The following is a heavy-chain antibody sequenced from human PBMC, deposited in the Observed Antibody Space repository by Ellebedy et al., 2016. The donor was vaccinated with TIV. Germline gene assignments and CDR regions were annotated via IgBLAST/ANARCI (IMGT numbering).Heavy chain of an antibody. CDR2: INTNTGNP. CDR1: GYTFTSYA. D-gene: IGHD6-19*01. J-gene: IGHJ3*02. V-gene: IGHV7-4-1*02. Sequence: ASVKVSCKASGYTFTSYAMNWVRQAPGQGLEWMGWINTNTGNPTYAQGFTGRFVFSLDTSVSTAYLQISSLKAEDTAVYYCARRERGIAVADAFDIWGQGTMVTVSS. CDR3: ARRERGIAVADAFDI.